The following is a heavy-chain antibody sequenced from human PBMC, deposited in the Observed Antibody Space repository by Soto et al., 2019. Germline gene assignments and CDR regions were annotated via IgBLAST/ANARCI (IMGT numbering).Heavy chain of an antibody. J-gene: IGHJ6*02. CDR1: GFTFSIYG. CDR2: IDNNGAAT. D-gene: IGHD2-21*01. Sequence: HPGGSLRLSCAASGFTFSIYGMAWVRQAPGKGLEWVSSIDNNGAATYYADSVKGRFTISRDNSKNTLYLQMNSLRAEDTAKYFCARILWSSYRDGLDVRGQGTTVTVSS. CDR3: ARILWSSYRDGLDV. V-gene: IGHV3-23*01.